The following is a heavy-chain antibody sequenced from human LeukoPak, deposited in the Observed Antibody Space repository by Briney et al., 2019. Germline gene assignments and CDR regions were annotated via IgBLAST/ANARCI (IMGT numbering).Heavy chain of an antibody. V-gene: IGHV3-48*01. CDR3: ASLELYYYGSGSYYL. CDR1: GFTFSSYS. Sequence: GGSLRLSCVASGFTFSSYSMNWVRQPPGKGPEWVSYISSDDTTIYYADSVKGRFTISRDNAKNSLYLQMNSLRAEDTAVYYCASLELYYYGSGSYYLWGQGTLVTVSS. J-gene: IGHJ5*02. CDR2: ISSDDTTI. D-gene: IGHD3-10*01.